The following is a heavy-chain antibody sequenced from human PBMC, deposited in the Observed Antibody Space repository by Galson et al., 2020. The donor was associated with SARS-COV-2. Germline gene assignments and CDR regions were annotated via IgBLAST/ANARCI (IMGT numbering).Heavy chain of an antibody. D-gene: IGHD2-15*01. CDR1: AFTSTSSA. Sequence: SVKVSCKASAFTSTSSAVQCVRHARGQRLEWIGWIVVGSGNTNYAQKFQERVTITRDMSTSTAYMELSSLRSEDTAVYYCAAPNCSGGSCYDAFDIWGQGTMVTVSS. J-gene: IGHJ3*02. CDR2: IVVGSGNT. CDR3: AAPNCSGGSCYDAFDI. V-gene: IGHV1-58*01.